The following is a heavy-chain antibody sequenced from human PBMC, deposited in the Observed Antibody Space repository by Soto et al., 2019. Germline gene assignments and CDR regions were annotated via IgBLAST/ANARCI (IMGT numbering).Heavy chain of an antibody. Sequence: GSLRRPWSVPGSTFLSYCMNGFRQAAGKGLEWVSLISGSGSTSLADSVKGRFTISRDNSKNTMYLQMTSPRAEDTAVSYCATATTNWKDPVGYFDYWGQGALVTVSS. CDR3: ATATTNWKDPVGYFDY. CDR1: GSTFLSYC. CDR2: ISGSGST. D-gene: IGHD1-1*01. J-gene: IGHJ4*02. V-gene: IGHV3-53*01.